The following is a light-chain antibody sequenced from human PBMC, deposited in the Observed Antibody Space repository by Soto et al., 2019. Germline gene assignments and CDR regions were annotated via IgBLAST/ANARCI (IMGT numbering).Light chain of an antibody. CDR1: SSDVGGYNY. CDR3: TSYTSSSTPYVV. Sequence: QSVLTQPASESGSPGQSITISCTGTSSDVGGYNYVSWYQQHPGKAPKLMIYEVSNRPSGVSNRFSGSKSGNTASLTISGLQAEDEADYYCTSYTSSSTPYVVFGGGTKLTVL. V-gene: IGLV2-14*01. CDR2: EVS. J-gene: IGLJ2*01.